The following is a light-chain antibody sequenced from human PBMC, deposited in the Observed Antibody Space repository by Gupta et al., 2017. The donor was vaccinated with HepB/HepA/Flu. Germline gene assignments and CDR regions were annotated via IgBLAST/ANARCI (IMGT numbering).Light chain of an antibody. CDR3: QQYDNLIT. CDR2: DAS. Sequence: DIQTTQSPSSLPASVGDRVTITCQASQDISTYLNWYQQKPGKAPKLLIYDASNLETGVPSRFSGSGSGTDFTFTISSLQPEDIATYYCQQYDNLITFGQGTRLEIK. V-gene: IGKV1-33*01. CDR1: QDISTY. J-gene: IGKJ5*01.